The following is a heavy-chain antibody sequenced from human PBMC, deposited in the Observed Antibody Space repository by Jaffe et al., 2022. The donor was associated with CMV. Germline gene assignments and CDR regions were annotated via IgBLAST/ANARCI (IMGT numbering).Heavy chain of an antibody. CDR3: ARDYYYDSEPSHDAFDI. CDR2: IKQDGSEK. V-gene: IGHV3-7*03. Sequence: EVQLVESGGGLVQPGGSLRLSCAASGFTFSSYWMSWVRQAPGKGLEWVANIKQDGSEKYYVDSVKGRFTISRDNAKNSLYLQMNSLRAEDTAVYYCARDYYYDSEPSHDAFDIWGQGTMVTVSS. CDR1: GFTFSSYW. J-gene: IGHJ3*02. D-gene: IGHD3-22*01.